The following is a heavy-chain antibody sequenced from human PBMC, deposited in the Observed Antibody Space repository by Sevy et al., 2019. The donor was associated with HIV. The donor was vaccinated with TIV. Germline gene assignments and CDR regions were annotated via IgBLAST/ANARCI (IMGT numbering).Heavy chain of an antibody. CDR3: ARETSLYDSSGYSRLAGYFDY. J-gene: IGHJ4*02. CDR2: IYPGDSDT. CDR1: GYSFTSYW. V-gene: IGHV5-51*06. D-gene: IGHD3-22*01. Sequence: GESLKIFCKGSGYSFTSYWIGWVRQMPGKGLEWMGIIYPGDSDTRYSPSFQGQVPISADKSISTAYLQWSSLKASDTAMYYCARETSLYDSSGYSRLAGYFDYWGQGTLVTVSS.